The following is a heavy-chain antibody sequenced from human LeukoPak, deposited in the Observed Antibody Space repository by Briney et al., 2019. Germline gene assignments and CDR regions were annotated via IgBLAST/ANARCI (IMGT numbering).Heavy chain of an antibody. CDR1: GYTFTSYD. V-gene: IGHV1-2*02. CDR3: ARNAYCDSTNCYAWFDP. J-gene: IGHJ5*02. Sequence: ASVKVSCKASGYTFTSYDINWVRQAPGQGLEWMGWIVPHSGGTNYAQNYQGRITMTRDTSISTAYMELSSLRSDDTAVYYCARNAYCDSTNCYAWFDPWGPGNPGHRLL. CDR2: IVPHSGGT. D-gene: IGHD2-2*01.